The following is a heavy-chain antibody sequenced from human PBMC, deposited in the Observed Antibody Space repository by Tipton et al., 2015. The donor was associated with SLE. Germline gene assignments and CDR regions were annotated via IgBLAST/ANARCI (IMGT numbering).Heavy chain of an antibody. V-gene: IGHV4-31*03. CDR2: ISYSGST. CDR3: AKFLLIGNRHSDAFDV. D-gene: IGHD1-20*01. Sequence: TLSLTCTVSGGSMNIGVLYWGWIRQHPGKGLEWIGYISYSGSTYYNPSLKSRITISVDTSQNQFSLKLSSVTAADTAVYYCAKFLLIGNRHSDAFDVWGQGTLVTVSS. CDR1: GGSMNIGVLY. J-gene: IGHJ3*01.